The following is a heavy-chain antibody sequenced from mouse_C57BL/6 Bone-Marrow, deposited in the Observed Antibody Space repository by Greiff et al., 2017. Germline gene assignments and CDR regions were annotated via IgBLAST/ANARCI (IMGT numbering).Heavy chain of an antibody. J-gene: IGHJ3*01. CDR3: AREVLYSNPFAY. CDR2: IWSGGST. CDR1: GFSFTSYG. V-gene: IGHV2-2*01. Sequence: QVQLKQSGPGLVQPSQCLSISCTVSGFSFTSYGVHWVRQSPGKGLEWLGVIWSGGSTDYNAAFISRLSISKDNSKSHVFFKMNSLQADDTAIYYCAREVLYSNPFAYWGQGTLVTVSA. D-gene: IGHD2-5*01.